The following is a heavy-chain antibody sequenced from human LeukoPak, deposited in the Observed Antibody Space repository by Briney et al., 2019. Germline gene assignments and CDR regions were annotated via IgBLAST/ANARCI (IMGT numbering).Heavy chain of an antibody. D-gene: IGHD2-15*01. V-gene: IGHV3-23*01. J-gene: IGHJ4*02. CDR3: AKFGKKVVVVAAVDLDY. Sequence: QTGGSLRLSCAASGFTFSSYAMGWVRQAPGKGLEWVSGIVSRGGTTYYADSVKGRFIISRDNSKNTLYLQMNSLRAEDTAVYYCAKFGKKVVVVAAVDLDYWGQGTLVTVSS. CDR2: IVSRGGTT. CDR1: GFTFSSYA.